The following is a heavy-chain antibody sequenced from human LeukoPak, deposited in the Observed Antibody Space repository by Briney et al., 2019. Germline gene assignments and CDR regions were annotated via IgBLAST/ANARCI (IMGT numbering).Heavy chain of an antibody. J-gene: IGHJ4*02. Sequence: SETLSLTCTISGGSISSSSYYWGWIRHPPGKGLEWIGSIYYSGSTYYNPSLKSRVTISVDTSKNQFSLKLSSVTAADTAVYYCARLGGITGTYWGQGTLVIVSS. D-gene: IGHD1-20*01. CDR1: GGSISSSSYY. V-gene: IGHV4-39*01. CDR2: IYYSGST. CDR3: ARLGGITGTY.